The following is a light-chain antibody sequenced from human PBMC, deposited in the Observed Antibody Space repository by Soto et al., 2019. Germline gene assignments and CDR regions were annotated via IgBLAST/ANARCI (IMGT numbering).Light chain of an antibody. Sequence: DIVLTQSPVNVSLSPGERATLSCRASQSVSKYLAWYQQKPGQAPRLLIYDASNRATDIPARFSGSGSGTDFTLTISILEPEDFAVYYCQQRARWPSFGQGTKLDIK. CDR1: QSVSKY. CDR2: DAS. V-gene: IGKV3-11*01. CDR3: QQRARWPS. J-gene: IGKJ2*01.